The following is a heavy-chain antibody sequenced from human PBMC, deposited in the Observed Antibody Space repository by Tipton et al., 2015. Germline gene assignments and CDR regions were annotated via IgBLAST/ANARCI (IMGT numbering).Heavy chain of an antibody. Sequence: QLVQSGAEVKKPGESLKISCKSSGYTFSDYWIGWVRQMPGKGLEWVGIIHPSDSETKYSPSFEGLVTIPADKSTSTAYLQWSSLKASDTAVYYCARRLPYFEWSKVYYFDYWGQGSPVTVSP. V-gene: IGHV5-51*01. CDR1: GYTFSDYW. CDR2: IHPSDSET. J-gene: IGHJ4*02. D-gene: IGHD3-9*01. CDR3: ARRLPYFEWSKVYYFDY.